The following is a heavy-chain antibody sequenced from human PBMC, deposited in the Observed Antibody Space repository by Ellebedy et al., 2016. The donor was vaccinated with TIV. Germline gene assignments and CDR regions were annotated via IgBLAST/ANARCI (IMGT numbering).Heavy chain of an antibody. V-gene: IGHV1-8*01. Sequence: AASVKVSCKASGYTFSSFDINCVRQSPGQGLEWMGWMNPNSGNTGYAQKFQGRVTMTMNTSITTAYMDLSSLRPDDTAMYFCARGGLIRDEYLQNWGQGTLLTVSS. CDR1: GYTFSSFD. CDR3: ARGGLIRDEYLQN. D-gene: IGHD5-24*01. J-gene: IGHJ1*01. CDR2: MNPNSGNT.